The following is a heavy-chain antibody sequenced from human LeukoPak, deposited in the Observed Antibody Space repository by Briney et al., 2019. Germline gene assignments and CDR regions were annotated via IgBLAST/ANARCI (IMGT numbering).Heavy chain of an antibody. CDR3: AKVAHNSWPFYSDY. CDR2: ISWNSGSI. Sequence: GGSLRLSCVASGFTFDDYAMQWVRQAPGKGLEWVSGISWNSGSIGYADSVKGRFTISRDNAKNSLYLQMNSLRVEDMAVYYCAKVAHNSWPFYSDYWGQGTLVTVSS. CDR1: GFTFDDYA. D-gene: IGHD6-13*01. J-gene: IGHJ4*02. V-gene: IGHV3-9*03.